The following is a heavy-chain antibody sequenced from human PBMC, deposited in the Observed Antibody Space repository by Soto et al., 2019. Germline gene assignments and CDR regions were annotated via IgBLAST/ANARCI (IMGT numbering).Heavy chain of an antibody. CDR1: GFTFSSYS. J-gene: IGHJ6*02. CDR2: ISTTSSSI. V-gene: IGHV3-48*01. Sequence: GGSLRLSCAASGFTFSSYSMNWVRQAPGKGLEWISYISTTSSSIYYADSVKGRFTISRDNAKNSLFLQMNSLRAEDTAVYYCAKGGDDYGSYGMDVWGQGTTVTVS. CDR3: AKGGDDYGSYGMDV. D-gene: IGHD4-17*01.